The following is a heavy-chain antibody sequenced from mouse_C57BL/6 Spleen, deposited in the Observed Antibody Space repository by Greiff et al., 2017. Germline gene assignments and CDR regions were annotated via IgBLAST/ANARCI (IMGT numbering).Heavy chain of an antibody. V-gene: IGHV1-69*01. CDR3: ARYYYAFDY. CDR1: GYTFTSYW. J-gene: IGHJ2*01. Sequence: VQVVEPGAELVMPGASVKLSCKASGYTFTSYWMHWVKQRPGQGLEWIGEIDPSDSYTNYNQKFKGKSTLTVDKSSSTAYMQLSSLTSEDSAVYYCARYYYAFDYWGQGTTLTVSS. D-gene: IGHD1-1*01. CDR2: IDPSDSYT.